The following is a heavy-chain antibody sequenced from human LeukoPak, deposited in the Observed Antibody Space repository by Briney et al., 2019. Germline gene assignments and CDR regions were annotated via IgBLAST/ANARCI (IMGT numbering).Heavy chain of an antibody. Sequence: ASVKVSCKASGYTFTGYYMHWVRQAPGQGLEWMGWINPNSGGTNYAQKFQGRVTTTRDTSISTAYMELSRLRSDDTAVYYCARDTNCSSTSCLGSDYYYYYMDVWGKGTTVTVSS. V-gene: IGHV1-2*02. D-gene: IGHD2-2*01. CDR3: ARDTNCSSTSCLGSDYYYYYMDV. CDR2: INPNSGGT. J-gene: IGHJ6*03. CDR1: GYTFTGYY.